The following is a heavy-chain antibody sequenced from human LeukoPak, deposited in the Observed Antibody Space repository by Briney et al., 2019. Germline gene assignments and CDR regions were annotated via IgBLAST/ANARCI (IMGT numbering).Heavy chain of an antibody. V-gene: IGHV1-69*05. CDR1: GGTFSSYA. D-gene: IGHD3-22*01. J-gene: IGHJ4*02. CDR2: IIPIFGTA. CDR3: ARYYYDSSVYYPDY. Sequence: GASVKVSCKASGGTFSSYAISWVRQAPGQGLEWMGGIIPIFGTANYAQKFQGRVTMTRDTSISTAYMELNRLRSDDTAVYYCARYYYDSSVYYPDYWGQGTLVTVSS.